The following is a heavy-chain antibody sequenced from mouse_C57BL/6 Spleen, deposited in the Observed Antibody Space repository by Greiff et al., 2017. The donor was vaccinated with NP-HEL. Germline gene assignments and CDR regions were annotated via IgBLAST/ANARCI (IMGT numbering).Heavy chain of an antibody. J-gene: IGHJ3*01. CDR2: ISYDGSN. D-gene: IGHD1-1*01. CDR1: GYSITSGYY. V-gene: IGHV3-6*01. CDR3: ARDYYGSFAY. Sequence: EVQRVESGPGLVKPSQSLSLTCSVTGYSITSGYYWNWIRQFPGNKPEWMGYISYDGSNNYNPSIKNRISITRDTSKNQFFLKLNSVTTEDTATYYCARDYYGSFAYWGQGTLVTVSA.